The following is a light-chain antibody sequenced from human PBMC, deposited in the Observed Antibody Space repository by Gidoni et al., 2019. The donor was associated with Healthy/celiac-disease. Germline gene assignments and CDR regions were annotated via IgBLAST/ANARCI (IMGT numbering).Light chain of an antibody. J-gene: IGKJ3*01. CDR1: QSISSW. Sequence: DIQMTQSPSTLSASVGDRVTITCRASQSISSWLAWYQQKPGKAPKRLIYKASSLESGVPSRFSGSGSGTEFTLTISSLQPDDFATYYCQQYNSYVFGPGTKVDIK. CDR2: KAS. V-gene: IGKV1-5*03. CDR3: QQYNSYV.